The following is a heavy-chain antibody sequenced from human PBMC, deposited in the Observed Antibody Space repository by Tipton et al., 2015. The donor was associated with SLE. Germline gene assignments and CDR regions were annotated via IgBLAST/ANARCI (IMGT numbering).Heavy chain of an antibody. V-gene: IGHV4-59*01. Sequence: TLSLTCTVSGGSISSYYWSWIRQPPGKGLEWIGYIYYSGSTNYNPSLKSRVTISVDTSKNQFSLKLSSVTAAGTAVYYCARDLGNYYDSSGYVAFDIWGQGTMVTVSS. CDR3: ARDLGNYYDSSGYVAFDI. D-gene: IGHD3-22*01. J-gene: IGHJ3*02. CDR2: IYYSGST. CDR1: GGSISSYY.